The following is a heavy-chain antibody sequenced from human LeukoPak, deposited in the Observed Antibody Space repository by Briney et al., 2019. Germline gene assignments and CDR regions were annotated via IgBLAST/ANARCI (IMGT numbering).Heavy chain of an antibody. V-gene: IGHV3-7*01. D-gene: IGHD4-17*01. CDR3: TTGGDS. CDR2: IKRDGSET. CDR1: GFTFSSYW. J-gene: IGHJ4*02. Sequence: GGSLRLSCAASGFTFSSYWMSWVRQAPGKGLEWVAHIKRDGSETYYVESVKGRFTVSRDNAKNSLYLQMSSLRAEDTAVYYCTTGGDSWGQGTLLTVSS.